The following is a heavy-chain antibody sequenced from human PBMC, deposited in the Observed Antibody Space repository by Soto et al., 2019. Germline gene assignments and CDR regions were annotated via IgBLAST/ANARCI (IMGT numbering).Heavy chain of an antibody. Sequence: SETLSLTCTVSGGSISSSSYYWGWIRQPPGKGLEWIGSIYYSGSTYYNPSLKSRVTISVDTSKNQFSLKLSSVTAAHTAVYYCALTATYYDFWSGTPPGYFDYWGQGTLVTVSS. CDR2: IYYSGST. D-gene: IGHD3-3*01. CDR3: ALTATYYDFWSGTPPGYFDY. J-gene: IGHJ4*02. V-gene: IGHV4-39*01. CDR1: GGSISSSSYY.